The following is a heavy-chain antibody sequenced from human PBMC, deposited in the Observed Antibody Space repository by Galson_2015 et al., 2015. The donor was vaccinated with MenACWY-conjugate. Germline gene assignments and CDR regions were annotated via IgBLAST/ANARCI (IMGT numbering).Heavy chain of an antibody. CDR3: ARDRVAAAGFRWFDP. CDR2: INAGNGNT. CDR1: GYTFTSYS. V-gene: IGHV1-3*01. D-gene: IGHD6-13*01. Sequence: SVKVSCKASGYTFTSYSVHWVRQAPGQRLEWMGWINAGNGNTKYSQKFQGRVTLIRDTSASTAYMELSSLRSEDTAVYYCARDRVAAAGFRWFDPWGQGTLATVSA. J-gene: IGHJ5*02.